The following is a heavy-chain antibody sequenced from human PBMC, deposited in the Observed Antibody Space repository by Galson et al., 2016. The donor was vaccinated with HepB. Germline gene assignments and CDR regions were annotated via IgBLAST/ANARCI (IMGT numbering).Heavy chain of an antibody. V-gene: IGHV3-21*01. Sequence: SLRLSCAASGFSFSRYPMNWVRQAPGKGLEWVSSISSSDSYIYYADSVKGRFTISRDNAKNSLYLQMNSLRAEDTAVYYCARDTLRFFDWLFDSWGQGTLVIVSS. J-gene: IGHJ5*01. CDR2: ISSSDSYI. D-gene: IGHD3-9*01. CDR1: GFSFSRYP. CDR3: ARDTLRFFDWLFDS.